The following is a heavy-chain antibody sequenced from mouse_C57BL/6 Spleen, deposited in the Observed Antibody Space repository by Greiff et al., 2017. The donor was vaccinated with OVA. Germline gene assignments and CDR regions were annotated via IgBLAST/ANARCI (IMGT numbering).Heavy chain of an antibody. CDR2: IDPSDSYT. Sequence: QLQQPGAELVKPGASVKLSCKASGYTFTSYWMQWVKQRPGQGLEWIGEIDPSDSYTNYNQKFKGKATLTVDTSSSTAYMQLSSLTSEDSAVYYCARSGLKEYYFDYWGQGTTLTVSS. V-gene: IGHV1-50*01. CDR3: ARSGLKEYYFDY. J-gene: IGHJ2*01. CDR1: GYTFTSYW. D-gene: IGHD3-1*01.